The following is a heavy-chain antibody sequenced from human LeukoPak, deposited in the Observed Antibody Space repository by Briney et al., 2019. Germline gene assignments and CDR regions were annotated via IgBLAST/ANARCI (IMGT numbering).Heavy chain of an antibody. CDR3: VPDIVVVVAAQFDY. Sequence: GGSLRLSCAASGFTFSSYSMNWVRQPPGKGLEWFSSISSSSSYIYYADSVKGRFTISRDNANNSLYLQMNSLRAEDTAVYYCVPDIVVVVAAQFDYWGQEPWSPSPQ. V-gene: IGHV3-21*01. D-gene: IGHD2-15*01. CDR1: GFTFSSYS. J-gene: IGHJ4*01. CDR2: ISSSSSYI.